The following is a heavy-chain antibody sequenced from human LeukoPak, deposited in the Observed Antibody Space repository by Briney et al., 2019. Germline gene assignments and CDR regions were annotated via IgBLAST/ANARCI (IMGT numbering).Heavy chain of an antibody. Sequence: ASVKVSCKASGYTFTSYDINWVRQATGQGLEWMGWMNPNSGNTGYAQKFQGRVTMTRNTSISTAYLELSSLRSEDTAVYYCARVRGPRGYYLWYWGQGTLVTVSS. CDR2: MNPNSGNT. J-gene: IGHJ4*02. CDR1: GYTFTSYD. D-gene: IGHD3-22*01. V-gene: IGHV1-8*01. CDR3: ARVRGPRGYYLWY.